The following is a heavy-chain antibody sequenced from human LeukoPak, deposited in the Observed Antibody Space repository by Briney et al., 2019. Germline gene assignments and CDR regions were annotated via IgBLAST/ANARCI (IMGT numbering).Heavy chain of an antibody. CDR2: IYDSGSA. Sequence: SETLSLTCIVSGGSISSSNYYWGWIRQPPGKGLEWIGIIYDSGSAFYNPSLKSRVTISVDTSKNQFSLKLSSVTAADTAVYYCARQKFRSGYYFDYWGQGTLVTVSS. CDR3: ARQKFRSGYYFDY. J-gene: IGHJ4*02. V-gene: IGHV4-39*01. CDR1: GGSISSSNYY. D-gene: IGHD7-27*01.